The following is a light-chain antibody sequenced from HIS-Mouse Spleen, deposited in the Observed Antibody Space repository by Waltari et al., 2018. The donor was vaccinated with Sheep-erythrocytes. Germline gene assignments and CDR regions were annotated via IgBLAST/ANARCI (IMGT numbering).Light chain of an antibody. CDR2: EGS. CDR3: CSYAGSSTWV. V-gene: IGLV2-23*01. Sequence: QSALTQPAYVSGSPGQSITISCTGPSSAVGSYTLVPWYQQHPGKAPKLMIYEGSKRPSGVSNRFSGSKSGNTASLTISGLQAEDEADYYCCSYAGSSTWVFGGGTKLTVL. CDR1: SSAVGSYTL. J-gene: IGLJ3*02.